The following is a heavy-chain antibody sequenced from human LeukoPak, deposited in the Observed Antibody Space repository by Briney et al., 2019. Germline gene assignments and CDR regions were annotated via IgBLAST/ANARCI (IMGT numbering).Heavy chain of an antibody. Sequence: SVKVSCKASGGTFSSYAISWVRQAPGQGLEWMGGIIPIFGTANYAQKFQGRVTITADESTSTAYMELSSLRPEDTAVYYCARGNVLTGYHKYFQHWGQGTLVTVSS. CDR3: ARGNVLTGYHKYFQH. CDR1: GGTFSSYA. J-gene: IGHJ1*01. V-gene: IGHV1-69*01. CDR2: IIPIFGTA. D-gene: IGHD3-9*01.